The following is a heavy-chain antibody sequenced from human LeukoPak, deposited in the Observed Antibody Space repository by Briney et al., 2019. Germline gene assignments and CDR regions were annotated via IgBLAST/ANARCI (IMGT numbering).Heavy chain of an antibody. Sequence: SETLSLTCAVSGGSISSSNWWSWVRQPPGKGLEWIGEIYHSGSTNYNPSLKSRVTISVDKSKNQFSLKLSSVTAADTAVYYCARLYYYDTSGYSLKYYFDYWGQGTLVTVSS. CDR1: GGSISSSNW. CDR2: IYHSGST. CDR3: ARLYYYDTSGYSLKYYFDY. D-gene: IGHD3-22*01. V-gene: IGHV4-4*02. J-gene: IGHJ4*02.